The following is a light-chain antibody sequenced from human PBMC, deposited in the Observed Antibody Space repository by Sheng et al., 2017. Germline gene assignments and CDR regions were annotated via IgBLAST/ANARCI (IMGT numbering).Light chain of an antibody. CDR1: SGSVSTSYY. J-gene: IGLJ3*02. CDR2: STN. CDR3: ALYVGSGIWV. V-gene: IGLV8-61*01. Sequence: QTVVTQEPSFSVSPGGTVTLTCGLNSGSVSTSYYPSWYQQTPGQAPRTLIYSTNTRSSGVPDRFSGSILGNKAALTITGAQADDESDYYCALYVGSGIWVFGGGTKLTVL.